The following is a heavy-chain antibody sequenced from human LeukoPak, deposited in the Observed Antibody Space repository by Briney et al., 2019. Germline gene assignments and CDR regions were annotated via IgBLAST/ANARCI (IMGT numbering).Heavy chain of an antibody. D-gene: IGHD6-13*01. J-gene: IGHJ4*02. V-gene: IGHV3-21*01. Sequence: PGGSLRLSCAASGFTFSSYSMNWVRQAPGKGLEWVSSISSSSSYIYYADSVKGRFTISRDNAKNSLFLQVNSLRDEDTAVYYCARDHPAAGIIFDYWGQGTLVTVSS. CDR3: ARDHPAAGIIFDY. CDR1: GFTFSSYS. CDR2: ISSSSSYI.